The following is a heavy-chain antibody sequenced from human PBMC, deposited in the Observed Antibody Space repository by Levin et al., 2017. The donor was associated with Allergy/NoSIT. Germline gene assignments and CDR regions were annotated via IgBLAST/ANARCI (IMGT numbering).Heavy chain of an antibody. V-gene: IGHV4-59*01. CDR2: LSDSGNS. CDR3: ARDRVITSGSTYYYYGVDG. D-gene: IGHD2-2*01. CDR1: GGSISSYF. Sequence: KSSETLSLTCTVSGGSISSYFWSWIRQPPGKGPEWIGHLSDSGNSNYNPSLRSRVTISVDTSKNQFSLKLTSVTAADTAVYYCARDRVITSGSTYYYYGVDGWGQGTTVTVSS. J-gene: IGHJ6*02.